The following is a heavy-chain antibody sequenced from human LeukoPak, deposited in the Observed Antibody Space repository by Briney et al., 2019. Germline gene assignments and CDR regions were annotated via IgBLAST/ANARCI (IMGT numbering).Heavy chain of an antibody. J-gene: IGHJ4*02. V-gene: IGHV1-69*05. CDR3: ASSPTISGVVITPQWYFDY. D-gene: IGHD3-3*01. CDR1: GGTFSSYA. Sequence: SVKVSCKASGGTFSSYAISWVRQAPGQGLEWMGRIIPIFGTANYAQKFQGRVTITTDESTSTAYMELSSLRSEDTAVYYCASSPTISGVVITPQWYFDYWGQGTLVTVSS. CDR2: IIPIFGTA.